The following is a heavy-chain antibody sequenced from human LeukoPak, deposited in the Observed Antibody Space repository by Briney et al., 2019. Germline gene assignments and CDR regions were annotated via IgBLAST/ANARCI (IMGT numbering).Heavy chain of an antibody. D-gene: IGHD3-22*01. CDR3: AKRGVVIRVILVGFHKEAYYFDS. Sequence: PGGSLRLSCAVSGITLSNYGMSWVRQAQGKGLEWVAGISDSGGSTNYADSVKGRFTISRDNPRNTLYLQMNSLRADDTAVYFCAKRGVVIRVILVGFHKEAYYFDSWGQGALVTVSS. CDR2: ISDSGGST. CDR1: GITLSNYG. V-gene: IGHV3-23*01. J-gene: IGHJ4*02.